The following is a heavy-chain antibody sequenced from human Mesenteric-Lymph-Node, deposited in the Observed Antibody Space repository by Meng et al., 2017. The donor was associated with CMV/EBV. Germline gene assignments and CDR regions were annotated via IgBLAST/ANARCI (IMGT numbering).Heavy chain of an antibody. CDR1: GGSFSGYY. D-gene: IGHD3-9*01. CDR3: ARGSSYDILTGYFDY. CDR2: INHSGST. V-gene: IGHV4-34*01. J-gene: IGHJ4*02. Sequence: GPLLQWGAVLLKPSETLSVTCAVYGGSFSGYYWNWIRQSPEKGLEWIGEINHSGSTTYNPSFTSRIIISVDTSTNQISLNMSSVTAADTAVYYCARGSSYDILTGYFDYWGQGALVTVSS.